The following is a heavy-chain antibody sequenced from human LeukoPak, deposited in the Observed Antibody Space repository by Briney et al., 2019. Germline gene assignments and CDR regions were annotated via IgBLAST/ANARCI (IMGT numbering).Heavy chain of an antibody. CDR3: ARAGGYSRALQY. CDR2: LKQDGSEK. V-gene: IGHV3-7*01. CDR1: GFTFSSYW. J-gene: IGHJ1*01. D-gene: IGHD5-18*01. Sequence: GGSLRLSCAASGFTFSSYWMTWVRQAPGKGLECVATLKQDGSEKYYVDTVRGRLTISRDNANNSLYMQMNSLRAEDTAVYYCARAGGYSRALQYWGQGTPVTVSS.